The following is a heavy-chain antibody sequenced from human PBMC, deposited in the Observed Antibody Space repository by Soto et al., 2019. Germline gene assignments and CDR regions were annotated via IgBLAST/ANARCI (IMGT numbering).Heavy chain of an antibody. D-gene: IGHD5-18*01. CDR1: GFTFSSYA. CDR3: AKCRDGYSNHFDY. V-gene: IGHV3-23*01. Sequence: EMQLLESGGGLVQPGGSLRLSCAASGFTFSSYAMSWVRQAPGKGLEWVSAISGSGGSTYYADSVKGRFTISRDNSKNTLYLQMNSLRAEDTAVYYCAKCRDGYSNHFDYWGQGTLVTVSS. CDR2: ISGSGGST. J-gene: IGHJ4*02.